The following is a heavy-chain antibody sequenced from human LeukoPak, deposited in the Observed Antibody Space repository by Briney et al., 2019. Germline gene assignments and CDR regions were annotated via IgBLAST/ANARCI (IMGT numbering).Heavy chain of an antibody. CDR2: IIPILGIA. CDR1: GGTFSSYA. D-gene: IGHD1-26*01. CDR3: AREYLRGSYFDY. V-gene: IGHV1-69*04. Sequence: ASVKVSCKASGGTFSSYATSWVRQAPGQGLEWMGRIIPILGIANYAQKFQGRVTITADKSTSTAYMELSSLRSEDTAVYYCAREYLRGSYFDYWGQGTLVTVSS. J-gene: IGHJ4*02.